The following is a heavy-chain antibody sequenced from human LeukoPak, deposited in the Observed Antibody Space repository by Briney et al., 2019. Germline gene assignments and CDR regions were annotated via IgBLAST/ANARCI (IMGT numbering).Heavy chain of an antibody. CDR3: AKRGVVIRVILVGFHKEAYYFDS. J-gene: IGHJ4*02. Sequence: GGSLRLSCAASGFTSSSYSMNWVRQAPGKGLEWVAGISDSGGSTNYADSVKGRFTISRDNPKKTLYLQMNSLRAEDTAVYFCAKRGVVIRVILVGFHKEAYYFDSWGQGALVTVSS. D-gene: IGHD3-22*01. CDR2: ISDSGGST. V-gene: IGHV3-23*01. CDR1: GFTSSSYS.